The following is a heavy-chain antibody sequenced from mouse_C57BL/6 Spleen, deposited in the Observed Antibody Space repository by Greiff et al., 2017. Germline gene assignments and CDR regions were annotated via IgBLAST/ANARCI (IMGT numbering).Heavy chain of an antibody. CDR3: AGTWTWY. J-gene: IGHJ2*01. CDR1: GYTFTDYY. CDR2: LGPGSGST. Sequence: VQLQQSGAELVKPGASVKISCKASGYTFTDYYLTWVKQRPGQGLEWIGKLGPGSGSTYSNEKFKGKATLTADKSSSTPYMQLSSLTSEDSAVYFCAGTWTWYWGQGTTLTVSS. V-gene: IGHV1-77*01.